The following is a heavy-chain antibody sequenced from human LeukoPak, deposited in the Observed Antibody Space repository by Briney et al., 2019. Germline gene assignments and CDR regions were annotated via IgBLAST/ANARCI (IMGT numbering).Heavy chain of an antibody. CDR2: INHSGST. CDR1: GGSFSGYY. Sequence: SETLSLTCAVYGGSFSGYYWSWIRQPPGKGLEWIGEINHSGSTNYNPSLKSRVTISVDTSKNQFSLKLSSVTAADTAVYYCATHLGYCSGGSCYGWFDPWGQGTLVTVSS. D-gene: IGHD2-15*01. CDR3: ATHLGYCSGGSCYGWFDP. J-gene: IGHJ5*02. V-gene: IGHV4-34*01.